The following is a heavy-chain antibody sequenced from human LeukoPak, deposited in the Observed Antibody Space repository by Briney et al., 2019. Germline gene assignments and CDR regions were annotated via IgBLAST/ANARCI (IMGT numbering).Heavy chain of an antibody. Sequence: SETLSLTCTVSGYYISSNCWTWIRQPAGRGLEWIGRIYASGNTNYNSSLKSRLTMSIDTSKNQFSLRLNSVTAADTAVYYCAREDPLVAARGLDFWGQGTLVTVSS. CDR3: AREDPLVAARGLDF. J-gene: IGHJ4*02. D-gene: IGHD2-15*01. V-gene: IGHV4-4*07. CDR1: GYYISSNC. CDR2: IYASGNT.